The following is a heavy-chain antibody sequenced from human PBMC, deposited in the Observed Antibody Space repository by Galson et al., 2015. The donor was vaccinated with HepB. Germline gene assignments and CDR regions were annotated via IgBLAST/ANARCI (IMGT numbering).Heavy chain of an antibody. CDR2: IRSKANSYAT. CDR3: TRSAVQGYYYYYYYMDV. J-gene: IGHJ6*03. CDR1: GFTFSGSA. Sequence: SLRLSCAASGFTFSGSAMHWVRQASGKGLEWVGRIRSKANSYATTYAASLKGRFTISRDDSKNTAYLQMNSLKTEDTAVYYCTRSAVQGYYYYYYYMDVWGKGTTVTVSS. V-gene: IGHV3-73*01.